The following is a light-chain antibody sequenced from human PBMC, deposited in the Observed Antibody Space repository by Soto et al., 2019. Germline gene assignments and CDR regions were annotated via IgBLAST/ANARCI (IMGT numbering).Light chain of an antibody. J-gene: IGKJ5*01. Sequence: EVMMTQSPATLSVSPGERATLSCWASQSVGNNIAWYQQKPGQAPRLLIYYASTRVTGIPARFSGSGSGTEFTLTISSLQSEDFALYSCQQYNDWPPITFGQGTRLEI. CDR3: QQYNDWPPIT. CDR2: YAS. V-gene: IGKV3-15*01. CDR1: QSVGNN.